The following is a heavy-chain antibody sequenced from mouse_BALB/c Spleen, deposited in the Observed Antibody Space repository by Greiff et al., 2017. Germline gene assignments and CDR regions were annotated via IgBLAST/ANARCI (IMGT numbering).Heavy chain of an antibody. J-gene: IGHJ3*01. D-gene: IGHD4-1*02. CDR3: TRDPNWGFAY. CDR1: GFTFSSYT. V-gene: IGHV5-6-4*01. CDR2: ISSGGSYT. Sequence: DVKLVESGGGLVKPGGSLKLSCAASGFTFSSYTMSWVRQTPEKRLEWVATISSGGSYTYYPDSVKGRFTISRDNAKNTLYLQMSSLKSEDTAMYYCTRDPNWGFAYWGQGTLVTVSA.